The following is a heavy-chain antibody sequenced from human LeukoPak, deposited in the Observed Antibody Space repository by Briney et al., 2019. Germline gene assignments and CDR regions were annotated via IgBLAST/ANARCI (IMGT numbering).Heavy chain of an antibody. J-gene: IGHJ5*02. Sequence: GESLMISCKGSGYSFTSYWISWVRQLPGKGLEWMGRIDPSDSYTNYSPSFQGHVTISADKSISTAYLQWSSLKASDTAMYYCARQDCSGGSCFRNYWFDPWGQGTLVTVSS. CDR1: GYSFTSYW. D-gene: IGHD2-15*01. V-gene: IGHV5-10-1*01. CDR3: ARQDCSGGSCFRNYWFDP. CDR2: IDPSDSYT.